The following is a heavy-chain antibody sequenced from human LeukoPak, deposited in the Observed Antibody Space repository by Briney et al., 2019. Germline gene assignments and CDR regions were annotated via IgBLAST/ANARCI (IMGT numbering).Heavy chain of an antibody. J-gene: IGHJ4*02. Sequence: GGSLRLSCAASGFMFTSYVMSWVRQAPGKGLEWVSDISGSGGSTYCADSVKGRFTISRDNSQNTLSLQMNSLRAEDTAVYYCARDKVVGATHFDYWGQGTLVTVSS. D-gene: IGHD1-26*01. V-gene: IGHV3-23*01. CDR3: ARDKVVGATHFDY. CDR1: GFMFTSYV. CDR2: ISGSGGST.